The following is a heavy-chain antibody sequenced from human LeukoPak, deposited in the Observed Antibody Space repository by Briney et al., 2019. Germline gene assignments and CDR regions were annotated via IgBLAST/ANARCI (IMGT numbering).Heavy chain of an antibody. J-gene: IGHJ5*02. Sequence: ESGPTLVNPTQTLTLTCTFSGFSLSTSGVGVGWIRQPPGKALEWLALIYWDDDKRYSPSLKSRLTITKDTSKNQVVLTMTNMDPVDTATYYCAHSGRTVTTTDRRDWFDPWGQGALVTVSS. CDR1: GFSLSTSGVG. CDR2: IYWDDDK. V-gene: IGHV2-5*02. D-gene: IGHD4-17*01. CDR3: AHSGRTVTTTDRRDWFDP.